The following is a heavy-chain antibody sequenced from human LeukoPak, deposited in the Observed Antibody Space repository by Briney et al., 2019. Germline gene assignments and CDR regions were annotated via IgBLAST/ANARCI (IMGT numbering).Heavy chain of an antibody. D-gene: IGHD4-23*01. CDR1: GYTFTGYY. J-gene: IGHJ4*02. Sequence: ASVKVSCKASGYTFTGYYMHWVRQAPGQGLEWMGWINPNSGGTNYAQKFRGRVTMTRDTSISTAYRELSRLRSDNTAVYYCARDLYGGTSATFDYWGQGTLVTVSS. CDR3: ARDLYGGTSATFDY. V-gene: IGHV1-2*02. CDR2: INPNSGGT.